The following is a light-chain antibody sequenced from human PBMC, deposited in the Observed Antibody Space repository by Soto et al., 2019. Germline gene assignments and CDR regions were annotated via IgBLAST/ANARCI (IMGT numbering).Light chain of an antibody. J-gene: IGKJ1*01. CDR3: QQYNTYSWT. Sequence: DIQISQSRSTLSSSVVYRVTITCRASQSISTWLAWYQQKPGQAPKLLISASSNLESGVPSRFSGSGSGTEFTLTISGLQPDDFATYYCQQYNTYSWTFGQGTKVDIK. CDR1: QSISTW. CDR2: ASS. V-gene: IGKV1-5*01.